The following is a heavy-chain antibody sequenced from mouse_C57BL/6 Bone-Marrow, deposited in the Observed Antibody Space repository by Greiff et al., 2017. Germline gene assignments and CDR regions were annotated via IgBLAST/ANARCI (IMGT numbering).Heavy chain of an antibody. D-gene: IGHD1-1*01. CDR3: AREGYGSGPAWFAY. Sequence: EVQLQQSGPVLVKPGASVKMSCKASGYTFTDYYMNWVKQSHGKSLEWIGVINPYNGGTSYNQKFKGKATLTVDKSSSTAYMELNSLTSEDSAVYYCAREGYGSGPAWFAYWGQGTLVTVSA. V-gene: IGHV1-19*01. CDR1: GYTFTDYY. CDR2: INPYNGGT. J-gene: IGHJ3*01.